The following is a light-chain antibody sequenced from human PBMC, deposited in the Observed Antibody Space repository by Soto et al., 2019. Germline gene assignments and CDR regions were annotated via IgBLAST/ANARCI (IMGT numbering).Light chain of an antibody. CDR3: SSFTGSSTLV. Sequence: QSVLTQPASVSGSPGQSITISCTGTSSDIGLYNYVSWYQQHPGKAPKLIIFEVSNRPSGVSNRFSGSKSGNTASLTISGLQAKDEADYYCSSFTGSSTLVFGSGTKLPVL. CDR1: SSDIGLYNY. J-gene: IGLJ1*01. V-gene: IGLV2-14*01. CDR2: EVS.